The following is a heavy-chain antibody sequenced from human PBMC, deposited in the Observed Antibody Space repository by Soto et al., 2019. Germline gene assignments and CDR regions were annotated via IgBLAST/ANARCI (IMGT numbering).Heavy chain of an antibody. J-gene: IGHJ3*02. D-gene: IGHD2-15*01. CDR3: AKGLGYCSGGSCLPTAFDI. Sequence: GGSLRLSCAASGFTFSSYGMHWVRQAPGKGLEWVAVISYDGSNKYYADSVKGRFTISRDNSKNTLYLQMNSLRAEDTAVYYCAKGLGYCSGGSCLPTAFDIWGQGTMVTVSS. CDR1: GFTFSSYG. V-gene: IGHV3-30*18. CDR2: ISYDGSNK.